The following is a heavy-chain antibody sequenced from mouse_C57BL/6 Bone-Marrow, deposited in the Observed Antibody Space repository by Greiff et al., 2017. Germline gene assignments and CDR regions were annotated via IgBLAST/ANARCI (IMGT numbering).Heavy chain of an antibody. CDR2: INPSSGYT. CDR1: GYTFTSYW. D-gene: IGHD3-2*02. CDR3: AKGQLRAWFAY. J-gene: IGHJ3*01. Sequence: QVQLKQSGAELAKPGASVKLSCKASGYTFTSYWMHWVKQRPGRGLEWIGYINPSSGYTKYNQKFKDKATLTADKSSSTAYMQLSSLTYEDSAVYYCAKGQLRAWFAYWGQGTLVTVSA. V-gene: IGHV1-7*01.